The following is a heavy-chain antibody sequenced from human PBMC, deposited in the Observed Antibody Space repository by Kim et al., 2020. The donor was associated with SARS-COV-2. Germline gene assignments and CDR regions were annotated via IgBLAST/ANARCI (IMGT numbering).Heavy chain of an antibody. Sequence: YADSVKGRFTISRDNAKNSLYLQMHSLRAEDTAVYYCAREDSGYDYRFDYWGQGTLVTVSS. J-gene: IGHJ4*02. D-gene: IGHD5-12*01. CDR3: AREDSGYDYRFDY. V-gene: IGHV3-21*01.